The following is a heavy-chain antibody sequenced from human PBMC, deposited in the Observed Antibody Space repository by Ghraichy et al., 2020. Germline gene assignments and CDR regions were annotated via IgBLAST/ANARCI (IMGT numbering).Heavy chain of an antibody. D-gene: IGHD3-10*01. CDR3: GRGVYGSGSYLDY. V-gene: IGHV3-23*01. CDR1: GFTFSSYA. Sequence: GGSLRLSCAASGFTFSSYAMSWVRQAPGKGLEWVSAISGSGGSTYYADSVKDRFTISRDNSKNTLYLQMNSLRAEDTAVYYCGRGVYGSGSYLDYWGQGTLVTVSS. J-gene: IGHJ4*02. CDR2: ISGSGGST.